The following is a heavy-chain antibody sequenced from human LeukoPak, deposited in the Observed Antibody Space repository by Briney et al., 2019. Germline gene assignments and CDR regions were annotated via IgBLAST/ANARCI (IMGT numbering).Heavy chain of an antibody. CDR3: AKDLTYSSSSWFDY. J-gene: IGHJ4*01. CDR1: GFTFSSYA. CDR2: ISGSGGST. Sequence: GGSLRLSCAASGFTFSSYAMHWVRQAPGKGLEWVSHISGSGGSTYFADSVKGRFTISRDNSKNTLYLQMNSLRVEDTAVYYCAKDLTYSSSSWFDYWGHGTLVTVSS. D-gene: IGHD6-6*01. V-gene: IGHV3-23*01.